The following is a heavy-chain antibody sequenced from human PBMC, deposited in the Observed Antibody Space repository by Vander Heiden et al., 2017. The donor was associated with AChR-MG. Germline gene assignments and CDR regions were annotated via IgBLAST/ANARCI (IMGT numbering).Heavy chain of an antibody. CDR2: ISWNSGSI. J-gene: IGHJ4*02. V-gene: IGHV3-9*01. Sequence: EVQLVASGGGLAQPGRSLRLSCAASGLPFDDYAMRWVRQAPGKGLEWVSGISWNSGSIGYADSVKGRFTISRDNAKNSLYLQMNSLRAEDTALYYCAKGSGSYYGVDYWGQGTLVTVSS. CDR3: AKGSGSYYGVDY. D-gene: IGHD1-26*01. CDR1: GLPFDDYA.